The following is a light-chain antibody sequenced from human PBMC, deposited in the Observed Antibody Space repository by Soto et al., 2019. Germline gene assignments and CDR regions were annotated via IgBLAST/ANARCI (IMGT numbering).Light chain of an antibody. Sequence: DIQMTQSPSSVSASVGDRVTITCRASQGISSWLAWYQQKPGKAPKLLIYAASSLQSGVPSRFXXXGSGXXXXXXXXXXXXXXFATYYCQQANSFPWTFGQXTKVEIK. J-gene: IGKJ1*01. CDR3: QQANSFPWT. CDR1: QGISSW. V-gene: IGKV1-12*01. CDR2: AAS.